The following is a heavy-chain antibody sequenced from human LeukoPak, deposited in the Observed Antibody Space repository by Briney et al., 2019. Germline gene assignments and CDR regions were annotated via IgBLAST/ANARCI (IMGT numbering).Heavy chain of an antibody. Sequence: GGSLRLSCAVSGFTFSSFPFHWVRQAPGKGLEWVAAISTDGSYKYHGDSVKGRFTISRDNPMNTLYQQMNGLRPDDTAVYYCARSLIPGRWYFDLWGRGTLVTVSS. J-gene: IGHJ2*01. V-gene: IGHV3-30*04. CDR3: ARSLIPGRWYFDL. CDR2: ISTDGSYK. D-gene: IGHD3-16*01. CDR1: GFTFSSFP.